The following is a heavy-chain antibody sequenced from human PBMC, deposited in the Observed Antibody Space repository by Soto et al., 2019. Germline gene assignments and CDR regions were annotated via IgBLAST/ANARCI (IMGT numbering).Heavy chain of an antibody. J-gene: IGHJ4*02. D-gene: IGHD5-12*01. CDR3: ARDHPFIVATMSIDF. CDR2: ISPYNGHT. CDR1: GYTFTNYG. V-gene: IGHV1-18*01. Sequence: QVQLAQSGGEVKKLGASLKVSCKASGYTFTNYGISWVRQAPGQGLEWRGWISPYNGHTNSTQKFQDRMSMTTDTSTATAYMELRSLRPDNTAVYYCARDHPFIVATMSIDFWGQGTLVSVSS.